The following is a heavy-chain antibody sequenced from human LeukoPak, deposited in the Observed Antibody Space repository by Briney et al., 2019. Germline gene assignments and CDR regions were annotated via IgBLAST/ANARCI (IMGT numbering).Heavy chain of an antibody. CDR3: AKGEGDGYYYMDV. CDR2: IPFDESNN. V-gene: IGHV3-30*02. D-gene: IGHD3-16*01. J-gene: IGHJ6*03. Sequence: GGSLRLSCAASGFTFSHYVMHWVRQAPGKGLEWVTFIPFDESNNYYADSVKGRFTISRDNSKNTLYLQMNSLRAEDTAVYYCAKGEGDGYYYMDVWGKGTTVTVSS. CDR1: GFTFSHYV.